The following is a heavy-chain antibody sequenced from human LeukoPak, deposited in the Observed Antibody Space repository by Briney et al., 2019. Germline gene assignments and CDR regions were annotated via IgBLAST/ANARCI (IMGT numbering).Heavy chain of an antibody. CDR1: GFTFSSYA. J-gene: IGHJ6*02. D-gene: IGHD2-15*01. V-gene: IGHV3-33*08. CDR3: ARDRSYCSGGSCPGYYYHGMDV. Sequence: GGSLRLSCAASGFTFSSYAMSWVRQAPGKGLEWVAVIWYDGSNKYYTDSVKGRFTISRDNSMNTLYLQMNSLRAEDTAVYYCARDRSYCSGGSCPGYYYHGMDVWGQGTTVTVSS. CDR2: IWYDGSNK.